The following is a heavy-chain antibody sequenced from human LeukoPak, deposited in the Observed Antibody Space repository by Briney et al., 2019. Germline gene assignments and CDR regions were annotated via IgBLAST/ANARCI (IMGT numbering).Heavy chain of an antibody. V-gene: IGHV3-23*01. CDR1: GFIFSNYA. J-gene: IGHJ4*02. Sequence: GGSLRLSCAASGFIFSNYAMSWARQAPGKGLEWVSAIVGSGANTYYADSVKGRFTVSRDNPRNTLYLQMNSLRAEDTAVYYCAKWGDYDVLTGYYDPDNWGQGTLVTVSS. D-gene: IGHD3-9*01. CDR3: AKWGDYDVLTGYYDPDN. CDR2: IVGSGANT.